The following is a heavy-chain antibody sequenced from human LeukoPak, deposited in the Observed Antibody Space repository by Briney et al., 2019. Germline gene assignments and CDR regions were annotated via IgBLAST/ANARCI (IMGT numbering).Heavy chain of an antibody. V-gene: IGHV3-7*01. CDR3: AKGMITFNFDY. Sequence: PGGSLRLSCAASGFTFSSYWMSWVRQAPGKGLEWVANIKQDGSENYYVDSVKGRFTISRDNAKNSLYLQMNSLRAEDTAVYYCAKGMITFNFDYWGQGTLVTVSS. D-gene: IGHD3-16*01. J-gene: IGHJ4*02. CDR2: IKQDGSEN. CDR1: GFTFSSYW.